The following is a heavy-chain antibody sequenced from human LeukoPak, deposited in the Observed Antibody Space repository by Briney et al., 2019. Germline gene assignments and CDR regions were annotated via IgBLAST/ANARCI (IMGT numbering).Heavy chain of an antibody. CDR3: TRRKSSSSGLDV. CDR1: GFTFGDYA. D-gene: IGHD6-6*01. V-gene: IGHV3-49*04. J-gene: IGHJ6*04. Sequence: SLRLSCTASGFTFGDYAMSWVRQAPGKGLEWVGFIKSKAYGGTTEYAASVKGRFTISRDDSKSIAYLQMNSLKTEDTAVYYCTRRKSSSSGLDVWGKGTTVTVSS. CDR2: IKSKAYGGTT.